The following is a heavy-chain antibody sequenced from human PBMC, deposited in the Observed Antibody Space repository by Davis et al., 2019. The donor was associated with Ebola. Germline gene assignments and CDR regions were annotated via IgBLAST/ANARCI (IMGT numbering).Heavy chain of an antibody. CDR2: VFYTGST. CDR1: GGSISNYY. Sequence: SETLSLTCTVSGGSISNYYWSWIRQPPGKGLEWIGYVFYTGSTNYQPSLRSRVTMSVEESKNQFSLKLDSVTAADTAMYYCARDFNGGADAFDVWGQGTTVTVSS. J-gene: IGHJ3*01. CDR3: ARDFNGGADAFDV. V-gene: IGHV4-59*01. D-gene: IGHD3-16*01.